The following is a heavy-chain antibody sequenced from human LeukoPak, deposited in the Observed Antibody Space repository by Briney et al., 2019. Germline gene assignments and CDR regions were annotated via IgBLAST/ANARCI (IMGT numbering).Heavy chain of an antibody. CDR3: ARDLISSYCGTTTCHSNYYLDY. D-gene: IGHD2-2*01. V-gene: IGHV3-11*01. Sequence: GGSLRLSCAASGFTFSDYFMSWIRQAPGKGLEWISYISYSGTNTYYADSVKGRFTISRDNADNSLYLQMNSLRAEDTAVYYCARDLISSYCGTTTCHSNYYLDYWGQGTLVTVSS. J-gene: IGHJ4*02. CDR2: ISYSGTNT. CDR1: GFTFSDYF.